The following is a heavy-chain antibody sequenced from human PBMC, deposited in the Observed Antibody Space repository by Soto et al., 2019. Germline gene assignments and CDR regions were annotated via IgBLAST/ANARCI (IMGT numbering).Heavy chain of an antibody. CDR3: ARVHSVGSGSYRPRRYYFDY. CDR1: GGSFSGYY. Sequence: PSETLSLTCAVYGGSFSGYYWSWIRQPTGKGLEWIGEINHSGSTNYNPSLKSRVTISVDTSKNQFSLKLSSVTAADTAVYYCARVHSVGSGSYRPRRYYFDYWGQGTLVTVSS. D-gene: IGHD3-10*01. CDR2: INHSGST. V-gene: IGHV4-34*01. J-gene: IGHJ4*02.